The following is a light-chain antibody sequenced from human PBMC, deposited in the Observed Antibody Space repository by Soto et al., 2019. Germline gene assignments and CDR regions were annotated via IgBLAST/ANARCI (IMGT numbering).Light chain of an antibody. J-gene: IGKJ4*02. CDR2: GAS. V-gene: IGKV3-11*01. Sequence: EIVLTQSPATLSLSPGERATLSCRASQSVSRYLAWYQQKPGQAPRLLIDGASNRATGIPARFSGSGSGTDFTLTISSLEPEDFAVYFCQQRSSWPLTFGGGTKVDIK. CDR1: QSVSRY. CDR3: QQRSSWPLT.